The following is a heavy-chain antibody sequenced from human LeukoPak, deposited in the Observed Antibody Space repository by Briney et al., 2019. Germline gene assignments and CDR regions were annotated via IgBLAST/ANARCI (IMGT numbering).Heavy chain of an antibody. J-gene: IGHJ4*02. D-gene: IGHD3-10*01. CDR2: IRSKANSYAT. Sequence: GGSLRLSCAASGFTFSGSAMHWVRQASGKGLEWVGRIRSKANSYATAYAASVKGRFTISRDDSKNTAYLQMNSPKTEDTAVYYCTGVYGSGSDYFDYWGQGTLVTVSS. CDR3: TGVYGSGSDYFDY. V-gene: IGHV3-73*01. CDR1: GFTFSGSA.